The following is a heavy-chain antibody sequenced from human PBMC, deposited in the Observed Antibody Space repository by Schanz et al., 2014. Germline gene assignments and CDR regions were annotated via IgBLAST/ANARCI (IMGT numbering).Heavy chain of an antibody. D-gene: IGHD1-1*01. Sequence: EGQLLESGGGLIQPGGSLRLSCAASGFTFSSYAMSWVRQAPGKGLEWVSALSGSGGSTYYADSVKGRFTVSRDSGQNSLYLQMNSLRAGDTAVYYCARGTDWNLHYWGQGALVTVSS. J-gene: IGHJ4*02. CDR1: GFTFSSYA. V-gene: IGHV3-23*01. CDR3: ARGTDWNLHY. CDR2: LSGSGGST.